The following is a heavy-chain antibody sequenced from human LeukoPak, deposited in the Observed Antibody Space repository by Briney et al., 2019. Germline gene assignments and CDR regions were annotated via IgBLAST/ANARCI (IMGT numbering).Heavy chain of an antibody. Sequence: ASVKVSCKSSGYTFTSYYMYWVRQAPGQGLEWMGIINLSGGSTNYAQKFQGRVTMTRDTSTSTVYMELSSLRSEDTAVYYCARSQGVRWHFDLWGRGTLVTVSS. J-gene: IGHJ2*01. D-gene: IGHD3-10*02. CDR2: INLSGGST. CDR1: GYTFTSYY. CDR3: ARSQGVRWHFDL. V-gene: IGHV1-46*01.